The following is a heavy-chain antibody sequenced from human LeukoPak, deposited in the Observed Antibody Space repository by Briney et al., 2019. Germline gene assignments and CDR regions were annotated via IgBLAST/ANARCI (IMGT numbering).Heavy chain of an antibody. CDR1: GFTFSSYG. J-gene: IGHJ4*02. CDR3: ARDGAAMGNFDY. CDR2: IWYDGSNK. D-gene: IGHD5-18*01. V-gene: IGHV3-33*01. Sequence: PGRSLSLSCAASGFTFSSYGMHWVRQAPGKGLEWVAVIWYDGSNKYYADSVKGRFTISRDNSKNTLYLQMNSLRAEDTAVYYCARDGAAMGNFDYWGQGTLVTVSS.